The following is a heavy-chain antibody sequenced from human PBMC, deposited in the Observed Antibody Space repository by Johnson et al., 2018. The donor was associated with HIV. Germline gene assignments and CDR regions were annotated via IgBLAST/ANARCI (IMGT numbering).Heavy chain of an antibody. CDR3: ARDPGSITLVRGDAFDI. J-gene: IGHJ3*02. V-gene: IGHV3-30*03. CDR2: ISYDGSDK. Sequence: QVQLVESGGGVVQPGRSLRLSCAVSGFTLTNYGIYWVRQAPDKGLEWVALISYDGSDKYYADSVKGRFTISRDNSKNTLYLQMNSLRAEDTAVYYCARDPGSITLVRGDAFDIWGQGTVVTISS. D-gene: IGHD3-10*01. CDR1: GFTLTNYG.